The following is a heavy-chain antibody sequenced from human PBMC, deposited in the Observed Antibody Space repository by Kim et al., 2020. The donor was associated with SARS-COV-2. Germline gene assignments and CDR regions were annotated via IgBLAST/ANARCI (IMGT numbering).Heavy chain of an antibody. J-gene: IGHJ6*02. D-gene: IGHD3-10*01. CDR2: VNHSGST. V-gene: IGHV4-34*01. CDR1: GRSLSGYY. CDR3: ARRTSYYYASGSYYKSPTGYYSMDV. Sequence: SETLSLTCAVYGRSLSGYYWSWIRQPPGKGLEWIGEVNHSGSTNYNPSLKSRVTISVDTSKNQFSLKLTSVTAADTAVYYCARRTSYYYASGSYYKSPTGYYSMDVWGQGTTVTVSS.